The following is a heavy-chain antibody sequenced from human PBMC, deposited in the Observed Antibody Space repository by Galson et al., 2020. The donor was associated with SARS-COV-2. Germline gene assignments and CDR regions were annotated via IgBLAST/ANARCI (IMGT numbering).Heavy chain of an antibody. J-gene: IGHJ4*02. D-gene: IGHD4-17*01. CDR3: ARDLYGDYGGNSYFDY. V-gene: IGHV3-7*01. Sequence: GGSLRLSCAASGFTFSSYWMSWVRQAPGKGLEWVANIKQDGSEKYYVDSVKGRFTISRDNAKNLLYLQMNSLRAEDTAVYYCARDLYGDYGGNSYFDYWGQGTLVTVSS. CDR1: GFTFSSYW. CDR2: IKQDGSEK.